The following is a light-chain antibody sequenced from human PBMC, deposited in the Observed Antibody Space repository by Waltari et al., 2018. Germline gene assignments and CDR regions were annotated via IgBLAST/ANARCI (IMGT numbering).Light chain of an antibody. J-gene: IGKJ2*01. CDR1: QSLLDRNGYNY. CDR2: WAS. Sequence: IVMTQSPLSLPVTPGEAASISCRASQSLLDRNGYNYLAWYQQKPGQPPKLVIYWASTRESGVPDRFSASGSGTDFNFTISSLQAEDVAVYYCQQYYTSPYTFAQGTKLEI. V-gene: IGKV4-1*01. CDR3: QQYYTSPYT.